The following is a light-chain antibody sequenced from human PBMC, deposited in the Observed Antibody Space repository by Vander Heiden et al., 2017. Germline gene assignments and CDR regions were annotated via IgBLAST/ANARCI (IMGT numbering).Light chain of an antibody. CDR2: GAS. CDR1: QSVSSSY. V-gene: IGKV3-20*01. J-gene: IGKJ2*01. CDR3: QQYGSSPMYT. Sequence: ERVLTQSPGTLSLSPGERATLYCRASQSVSSSYLASYQNKPGPAPMPLIYGASSRATGIPDRFSCSGSGTDFTLTISRLEPEDFAVYYCQQYGSSPMYTFGQGTKLETK.